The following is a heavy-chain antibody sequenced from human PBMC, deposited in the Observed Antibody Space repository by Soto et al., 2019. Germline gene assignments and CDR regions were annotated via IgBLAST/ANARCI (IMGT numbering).Heavy chain of an antibody. CDR3: ARDTRHYDFWSGPTTWYYYMDV. J-gene: IGHJ6*03. CDR1: GFTFSSYW. D-gene: IGHD3-3*01. V-gene: IGHV3-7*01. Sequence: EVQLVESGGGLVQPGGSLRLSCAASGFTFSSYWMSWVRQAPGKGLEWVANIKQDGSEKYYVDSVKGRFTISRDNAKNSLYLQRNSLRAEDTAVYYCARDTRHYDFWSGPTTWYYYMDVWGKGTTVTVSS. CDR2: IKQDGSEK.